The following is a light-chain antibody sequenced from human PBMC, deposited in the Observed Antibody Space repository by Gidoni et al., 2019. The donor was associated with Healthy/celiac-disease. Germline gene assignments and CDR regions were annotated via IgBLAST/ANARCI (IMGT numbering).Light chain of an antibody. V-gene: IGKV1-33*01. Sequence: DIQMTQSPSSLSASVGDRVTITCQASQDISNYLNWYQQKPGKPPQLLIYDESNLETGVPSRFSGSGYGTDFTFTISSLQPEDIATYYCQQYDNLPGTFGGGTKVEIK. J-gene: IGKJ4*01. CDR1: QDISNY. CDR2: DES. CDR3: QQYDNLPGT.